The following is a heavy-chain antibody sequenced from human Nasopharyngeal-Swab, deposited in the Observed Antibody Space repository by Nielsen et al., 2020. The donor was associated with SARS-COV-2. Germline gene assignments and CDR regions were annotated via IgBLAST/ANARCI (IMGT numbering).Heavy chain of an antibody. V-gene: IGHV4-59*01. CDR2: IYYSGST. D-gene: IGHD3-3*01. J-gene: IGHJ6*03. CDR3: ARAFWFPYYMDV. Sequence: WIRQPPGKGLEWIGYIYYSGSTNYNPSLKSRVTISVDTSKNQFSLKLSSVTAADTAVYYCARAFWFPYYMDVWGKGTTVTVSS.